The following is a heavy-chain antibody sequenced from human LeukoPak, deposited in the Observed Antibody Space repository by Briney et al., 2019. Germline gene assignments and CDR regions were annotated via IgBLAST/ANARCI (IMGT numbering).Heavy chain of an antibody. V-gene: IGHV3-74*01. CDR1: GFTFDDYG. Sequence: HPGGSLRLSCAASGFTFDDYGMSWVRQAPGKGLVWVSRINSDGSSTTYADSVKGRFTISRDNAKNTLYLQMNSLRAEDTAVYYCARDYYYYYMDVWGKGTTVTISS. J-gene: IGHJ6*03. CDR2: INSDGSST. CDR3: ARDYYYYYMDV.